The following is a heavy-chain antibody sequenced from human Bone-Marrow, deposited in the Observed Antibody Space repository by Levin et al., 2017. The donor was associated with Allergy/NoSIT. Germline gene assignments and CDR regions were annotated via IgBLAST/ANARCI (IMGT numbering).Heavy chain of an antibody. CDR3: ARVPGGYCSGGTCYSFPMDV. CDR2: ISADNGDT. V-gene: IGHV1-18*01. D-gene: IGHD2-15*01. CDR1: GYTFTSYG. Sequence: GESLKISCKSSGYTFTSYGISWVRQAPGQGLEWVGWISADNGDTNFAQKLQGRITMTTDTSTSTAYMELRSLRFDDTAVYYCARVPGGYCSGGTCYSFPMDVWGNGTTVTVSS. J-gene: IGHJ6*03.